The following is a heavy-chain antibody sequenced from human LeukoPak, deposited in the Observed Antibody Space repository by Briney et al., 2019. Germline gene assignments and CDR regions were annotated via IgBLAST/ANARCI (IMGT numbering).Heavy chain of an antibody. J-gene: IGHJ4*02. CDR2: TYYRSRLYS. CDR1: GDSVSIISAS. Sequence: SQTLSLTCAISGDSVSIISASWNWIRQSPSRGLEWLGRTYYRSRLYSDYAVSVKSRITVNADTSKNQFSLHLNSVTPEDTAVYYCARDSVYAGLPVAGFDFWGQGTLVTASS. D-gene: IGHD6-19*01. V-gene: IGHV6-1*01. CDR3: ARDSVYAGLPVAGFDF.